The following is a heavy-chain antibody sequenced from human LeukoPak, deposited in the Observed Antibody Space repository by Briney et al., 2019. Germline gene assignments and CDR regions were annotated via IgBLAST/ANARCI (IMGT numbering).Heavy chain of an antibody. Sequence: PSETLSLTCTVSGGSISRYYWSWIRQPPGKGLEWIGYIYYSGSTNYNPSLKSRVTISVDTSKNQCSLKLSSVTAADTAVYYCARAGYDYIRESYRWGYYYYYYMDVWGKGTTVTVSS. D-gene: IGHD3-16*02. CDR3: ARAGYDYIRESYRWGYYYYYYMDV. J-gene: IGHJ6*03. CDR2: IYYSGST. CDR1: GGSISRYY. V-gene: IGHV4-59*01.